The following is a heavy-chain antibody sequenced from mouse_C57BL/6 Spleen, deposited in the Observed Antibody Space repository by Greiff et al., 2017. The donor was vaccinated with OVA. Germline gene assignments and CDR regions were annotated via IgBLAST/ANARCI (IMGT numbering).Heavy chain of an antibody. CDR3: TTRSSGYLAWFAY. Sequence: DVQLQESGAELVRPGASVKLSCTASGFNIKDDYMHWVKQRPEQGLEWIGWIDPENGDTEYASKFQGKAPITADTSSNTAYLQLSSLTSEDTAVYYCTTRSSGYLAWFAYWGQGTLVTVSA. D-gene: IGHD3-2*02. CDR1: GFNIKDDY. CDR2: IDPENGDT. J-gene: IGHJ3*01. V-gene: IGHV14-4*01.